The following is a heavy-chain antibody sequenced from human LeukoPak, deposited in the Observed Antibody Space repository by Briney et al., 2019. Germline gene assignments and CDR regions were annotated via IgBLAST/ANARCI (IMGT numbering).Heavy chain of an antibody. J-gene: IGHJ5*02. CDR2: MNPNSGNT. Sequence: ASVKVSCKASGYTFTSYDINWVRQATGQGLEWMGWMNPNSGNTGYAQKFQGRVTMTRNTSISTAYMELSSLRSEDTAVYYCARGGPYGSGSYSPPVGFDPWGQGTLVTVSS. V-gene: IGHV1-8*01. CDR3: ARGGPYGSGSYSPPVGFDP. CDR1: GYTFTSYD. D-gene: IGHD3-10*01.